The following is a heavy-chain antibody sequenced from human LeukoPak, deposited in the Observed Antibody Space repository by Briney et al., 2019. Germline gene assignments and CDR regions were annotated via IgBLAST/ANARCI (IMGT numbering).Heavy chain of an antibody. D-gene: IGHD6-19*01. CDR3: AKDGALRQWLVSGDYYYGMDG. J-gene: IGHJ6*04. V-gene: IGHV3-30*18. CDR2: ISYDGSDK. Sequence: GGSLRLSCAASGFTFSSYGMHWVRQAPGKGLEWVAIISYDGSDKYYADSVKGRFTISRDNSKNTLYVQMNSLRAEDTAIYYCAKDGALRQWLVSGDYYYGMDGWGKGTTVTVSS. CDR1: GFTFSSYG.